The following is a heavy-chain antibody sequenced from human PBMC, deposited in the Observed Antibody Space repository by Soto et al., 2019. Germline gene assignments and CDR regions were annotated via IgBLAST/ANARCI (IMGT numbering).Heavy chain of an antibody. Sequence: QVQLQESGPGLLKPSQTLSLTCTVSGGSISSGGYYWSWIRQHPGKGLEWIGYIYYSGSTYYNPSLKSRVTISVDTSKNQFSLKLSSVTVADTAVYYCAREAHCSSTSCYVGGMDVWGQGTTVTVSS. V-gene: IGHV4-31*03. CDR1: GGSISSGGYY. CDR2: IYYSGST. D-gene: IGHD2-2*01. J-gene: IGHJ6*02. CDR3: AREAHCSSTSCYVGGMDV.